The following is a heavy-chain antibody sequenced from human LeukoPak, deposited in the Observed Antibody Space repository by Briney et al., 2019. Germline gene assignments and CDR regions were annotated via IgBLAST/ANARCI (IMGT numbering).Heavy chain of an antibody. CDR1: GYTFTSYG. Sequence: ASVKVSCKASGYTFTSYGISWVRQAPGQGLEWMGWLSAYNGNTNYAQKLQGRVTMTTDTSTGTAYMELRSLRSDDTAVYYCARQESHFDWLLGNDVPFDYWGQGTLVTVSS. V-gene: IGHV1-18*01. D-gene: IGHD3-9*01. CDR2: LSAYNGNT. CDR3: ARQESHFDWLLGNDVPFDY. J-gene: IGHJ4*02.